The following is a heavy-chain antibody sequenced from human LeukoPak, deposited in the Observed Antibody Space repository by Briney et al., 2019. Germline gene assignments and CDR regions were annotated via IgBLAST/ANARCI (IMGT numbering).Heavy chain of an antibody. CDR1: GYTFTSYY. D-gene: IGHD3-9*01. CDR2: INPSGGST. Sequence: ASVKVSCKASGYTFTSYYMHWVRQAPGQGLEWMGIINPSGGSTSYAQKFQGRVTMTRDTSTSTVYMELSSLRSEDTAVYYCARDTVLRYFDLAGMAAFDIWGQGTMVTVSS. V-gene: IGHV1-46*01. CDR3: ARDTVLRYFDLAGMAAFDI. J-gene: IGHJ3*02.